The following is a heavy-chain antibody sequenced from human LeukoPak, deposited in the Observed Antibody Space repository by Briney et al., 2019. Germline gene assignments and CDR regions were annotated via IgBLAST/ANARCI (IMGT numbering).Heavy chain of an antibody. J-gene: IGHJ1*01. CDR3: ARGPRDGSGSSYFQH. CDR2: INPNSGGT. D-gene: IGHD3-10*01. CDR1: GYTFTGYY. V-gene: IGHV1-2*04. Sequence: GASVKVSCKASGYTFTGYYMHWVRQAPGQGLEWMGWINPNSGGTNYAQKFQGWVTMTRNTSISTAYMELSSLRSEDTAVYYCARGPRDGSGSSYFQHWGQGTLVTVSS.